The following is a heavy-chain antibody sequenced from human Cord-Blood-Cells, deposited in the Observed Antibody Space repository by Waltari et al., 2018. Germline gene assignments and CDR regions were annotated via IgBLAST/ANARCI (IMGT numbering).Heavy chain of an antibody. V-gene: IGHV3-7*01. CDR2: IKQDGSEK. CDR3: ARDGRSGSYSDY. Sequence: EVLLVESGGGLVQPGGSLRLSCAAPGFTFTSSWMSWVRQAPGKGLEWVANIKQDGSEKYYVDSVKGRFTISRDNAKNSLYLQMNSLRAEDTAVYYCARDGRSGSYSDYWGQGTLVTVSS. D-gene: IGHD1-26*01. J-gene: IGHJ4*02. CDR1: GFTFTSSW.